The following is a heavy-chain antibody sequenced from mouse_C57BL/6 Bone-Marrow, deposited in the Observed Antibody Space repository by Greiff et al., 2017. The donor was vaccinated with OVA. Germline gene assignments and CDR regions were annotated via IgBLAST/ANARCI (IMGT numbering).Heavy chain of an antibody. J-gene: IGHJ1*03. CDR1: GFTFSDYG. CDR2: ISSGSSTI. CDR3: ARTGYYSYWYFDV. Sequence: EVKLQESGGGLVKPGGSLKLSCAASGFTFSDYGMHWVRQAPEKGLEWVAYISSGSSTIYYADTVKGRFTISRDNAKNTLFLQMTSLRSEDTAMYYCARTGYYSYWYFDVWGTGTTVTVSS. D-gene: IGHD2-3*01. V-gene: IGHV5-17*01.